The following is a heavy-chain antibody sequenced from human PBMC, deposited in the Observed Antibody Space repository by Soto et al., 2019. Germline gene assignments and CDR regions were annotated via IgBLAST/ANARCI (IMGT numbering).Heavy chain of an antibody. CDR1: GGSISSSNW. D-gene: IGHD3-10*01. CDR2: IYHSGST. Sequence: SETLSLTCAVSGGSISSSNWWSWVRQPPGKGLEWIGEIYHSGSTNYNPSLKSRVTISVDTSKNQFSLKLGSVTAADTAVYYCARALGGYYGSGSYMTYYYYGMDVWGQGTTVTVSS. J-gene: IGHJ6*02. V-gene: IGHV4-4*02. CDR3: ARALGGYYGSGSYMTYYYYGMDV.